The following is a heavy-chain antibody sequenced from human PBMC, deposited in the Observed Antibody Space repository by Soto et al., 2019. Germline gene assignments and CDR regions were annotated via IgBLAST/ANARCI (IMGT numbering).Heavy chain of an antibody. CDR1: GFTFSGYA. CDR3: AKDIVVVPAADYGMDV. CDR2: ISGSGGST. V-gene: IGHV3-23*01. Sequence: GGSLRLSCAASGFTFSGYAMSWVRQAPGKGLEWVSAISGSGGSTYYADSVKGRFTISRDNSKNTLYLQMNSLRAEDTAVYYCAKDIVVVPAADYGMDVWGQGTTVTVSS. D-gene: IGHD2-2*01. J-gene: IGHJ6*02.